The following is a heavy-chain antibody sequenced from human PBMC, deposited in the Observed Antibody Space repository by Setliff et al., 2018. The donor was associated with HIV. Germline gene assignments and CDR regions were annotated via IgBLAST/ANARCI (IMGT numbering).Heavy chain of an antibody. Sequence: GGSLRLSCAASGFAFDNYFMTWVRQAPGKGLEWVSAIGVSTGSTYYADSVKGRFTISTDNSKNTLYLQINSLISEDTAVYYCAKPLTQWRVSPYHSAVDVWGQGTQVTVSS. CDR2: IGVSTGST. J-gene: IGHJ6*02. V-gene: IGHV3-23*01. CDR3: AKPLTQWRVSPYHSAVDV. D-gene: IGHD6-19*01. CDR1: GFAFDNYF.